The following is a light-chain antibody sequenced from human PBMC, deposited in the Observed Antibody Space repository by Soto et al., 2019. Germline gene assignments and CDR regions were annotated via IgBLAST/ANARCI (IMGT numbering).Light chain of an antibody. CDR1: QSINTW. CDR2: AAS. Sequence: IQMTQSPSTLSASVGDRVTITCRASQSINTWLAWHQQKPGKAPKLLIYAASSLESGVPSRFSGSGSGTEFTLTISSLQPDDFATYYCQQYNSYSTFGQGTKVDNK. CDR3: QQYNSYST. V-gene: IGKV1-5*03. J-gene: IGKJ1*01.